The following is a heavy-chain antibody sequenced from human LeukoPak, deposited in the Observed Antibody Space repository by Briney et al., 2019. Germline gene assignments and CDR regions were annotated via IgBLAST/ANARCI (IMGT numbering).Heavy chain of an antibody. CDR1: GYTFTGYY. CDR2: INPNSGGT. D-gene: IGHD6-19*01. Sequence: ASVKVSCKASGYTFTGYYMHWVRQAPGQGLEWMGWINPNSGGTNYAQKFQGWVTMTRDTSISTAYMELSRLRSDDTAVYCCARERDSSGWYYFDYWGQGTLVTVSS. V-gene: IGHV1-2*04. CDR3: ARERDSSGWYYFDY. J-gene: IGHJ4*02.